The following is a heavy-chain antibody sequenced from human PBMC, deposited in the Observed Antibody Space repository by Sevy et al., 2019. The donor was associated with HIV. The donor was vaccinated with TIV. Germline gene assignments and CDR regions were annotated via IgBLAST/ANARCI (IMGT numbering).Heavy chain of an antibody. J-gene: IGHJ6*02. CDR2: ISSSSSYI. Sequence: GGSLRLSCAASGFTFSSYSMNWIRQAPGKGLEWVSSISSSSSYIYYADSVKGRFTISRDNAKNSLYLQMNSLRAEDTAVYYCARELGLGYCSGGSCPGDYYYYGMDVSGQRTTVTVSS. D-gene: IGHD2-15*01. CDR1: GFTFSSYS. CDR3: ARELGLGYCSGGSCPGDYYYYGMDV. V-gene: IGHV3-21*01.